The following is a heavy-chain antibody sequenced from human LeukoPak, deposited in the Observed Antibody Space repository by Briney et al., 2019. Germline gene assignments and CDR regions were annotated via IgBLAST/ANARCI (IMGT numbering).Heavy chain of an antibody. CDR2: IWYDGTNK. Sequence: QPGGSLRLSCAASGFAFSSFGMHWVRQAPGKGLEWVAVIWYDGTNKYYADSVTGRFTISRDNSKNTLSLQMSRLRAEDTAVYYCATTRVPAVIDAFDIWGQGTMVTVSS. D-gene: IGHD2-2*01. J-gene: IGHJ3*02. CDR3: ATTRVPAVIDAFDI. CDR1: GFAFSSFG. V-gene: IGHV3-33*01.